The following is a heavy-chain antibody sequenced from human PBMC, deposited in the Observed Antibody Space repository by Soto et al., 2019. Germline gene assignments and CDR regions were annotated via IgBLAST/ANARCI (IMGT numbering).Heavy chain of an antibody. Sequence: XGTLSLTCTVSGGSISSYYWSWIRQPPGKGLEWIGYIYYSGSTNYNPSLKSRVTISVDTSKNQFSLKLSSVTAADTAVYYCARDFRDGYISYGMDVWGQGTTVTVSS. J-gene: IGHJ6*02. CDR2: IYYSGST. V-gene: IGHV4-59*01. D-gene: IGHD5-12*01. CDR3: ARDFRDGYISYGMDV. CDR1: GGSISSYY.